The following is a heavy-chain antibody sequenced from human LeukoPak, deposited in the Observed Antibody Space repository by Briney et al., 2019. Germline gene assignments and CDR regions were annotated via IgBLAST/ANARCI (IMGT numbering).Heavy chain of an antibody. CDR1: GFTFDDFA. J-gene: IGHJ4*02. V-gene: IGHV3-9*01. D-gene: IGHD6-13*01. CDR2: INWNGGSV. CDR3: AKELQLGY. Sequence: GRSLRLSCAASGFTFDDFAMHWVRQAPGKGLEWVSRINWNGGSVDYADSVRGRFTISRDNAKNSLYLQMNSLRREDTALYYCAKELQLGYWGQGTLVTVSS.